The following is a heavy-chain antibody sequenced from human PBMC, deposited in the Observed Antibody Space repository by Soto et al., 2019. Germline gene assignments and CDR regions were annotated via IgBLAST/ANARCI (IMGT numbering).Heavy chain of an antibody. CDR1: GFSFSDYY. D-gene: IGHD3-22*01. CDR3: ARARLVVEGRFDY. CDR2: ISSTATYT. J-gene: IGHJ4*02. Sequence: QVHLVESGGALVKPGGSLRLSCAVSGFSFSDYYMNWIHQAPGKGLEWLSYISSTATYTNYADSVRGRFTISRDSAKNSLYLDMNGLRAEDTAVYYCARARLVVEGRFDYWGQGTLVTVSS. V-gene: IGHV3-11*06.